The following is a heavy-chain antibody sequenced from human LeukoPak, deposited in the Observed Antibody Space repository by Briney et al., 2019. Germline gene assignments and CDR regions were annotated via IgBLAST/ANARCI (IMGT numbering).Heavy chain of an antibody. Sequence: GGSLRLSCAASGFTFSSYAMSWVRQGPGKGPEWVSAISNSGGSTYYADSVKGRFTISKDNSKNTLYLEMNSLSAEDTAVYYCAKKASSGYYYAFDYWGQGTLVTVSS. CDR2: ISNSGGST. J-gene: IGHJ4*02. V-gene: IGHV3-23*01. D-gene: IGHD3-22*01. CDR3: AKKASSGYYYAFDY. CDR1: GFTFSSYA.